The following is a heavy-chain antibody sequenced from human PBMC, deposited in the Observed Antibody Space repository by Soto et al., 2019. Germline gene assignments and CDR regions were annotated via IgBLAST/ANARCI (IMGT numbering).Heavy chain of an antibody. V-gene: IGHV1-2*07. CDR2: IDPRSGAT. D-gene: IGHD1-1*01. CDR3: AAPEYRRAWTPFDY. J-gene: IGHJ4*02. CDR1: GYTVTGYY. Sequence: QVHLVQSGTEVKNPGASVRVSCKVSGYTVTGYYVHWLRQAPGQGLGWLGWIDPRSGATKSAVEFQGRVPMTSDTPSVTMYMELTRLTADDTAVYYCAAPEYRRAWTPFDYWCQGTLVTVT.